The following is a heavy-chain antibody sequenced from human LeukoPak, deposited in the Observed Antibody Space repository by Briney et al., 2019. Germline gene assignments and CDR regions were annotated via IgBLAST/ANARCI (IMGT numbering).Heavy chain of an antibody. CDR1: GDSVSSNSAA. V-gene: IGHV6-1*01. CDR2: TYYRSKWYN. CDR3: ARAIVLWFGEPENWFDP. Sequence: SQTLSLTCAISGDSVSSNSAAWNWIRQSPSRGLEWLGRTYYRSKWYNDYAVSVKSRITINPDTSKNQFSLHLNSVTPEDTAVYYCARAIVLWFGEPENWFDPWGQGTLVTVSS. D-gene: IGHD3-10*01. J-gene: IGHJ5*02.